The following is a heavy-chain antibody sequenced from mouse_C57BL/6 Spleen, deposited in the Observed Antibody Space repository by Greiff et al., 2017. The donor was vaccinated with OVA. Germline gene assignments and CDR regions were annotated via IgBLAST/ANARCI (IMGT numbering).Heavy chain of an antibody. V-gene: IGHV5-6*01. Sequence: VQLQQSGGDLVKPGGSLKLSCAASGFTFSSYGMSWVRQTPDKRLEWVATISSGGSYTYYPDSVKGRFTISRDNAKNTLYLQMSSLKSEDTAMYYCARHSDSSFDYWGQGTTLTVSS. CDR2: ISSGGSYT. CDR3: ARHSDSSFDY. J-gene: IGHJ2*01. CDR1: GFTFSSYG. D-gene: IGHD2-4*01.